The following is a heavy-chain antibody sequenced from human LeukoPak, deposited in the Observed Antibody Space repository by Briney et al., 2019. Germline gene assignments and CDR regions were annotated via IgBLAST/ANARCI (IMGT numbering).Heavy chain of an antibody. CDR3: ARSGGKHDYGDQNWFDP. J-gene: IGHJ5*02. V-gene: IGHV3-30*03. CDR1: GFTFSSYG. D-gene: IGHD4-17*01. Sequence: GGSLRLSCAASGFTFSSYGMHWVRQAPGKGLEWVAVISYDGSNKYYADSVKGRFTISRDNSKNTLYLQMNSLRAEDTAVYYCARSGGKHDYGDQNWFDPWGQGTLVTVSS. CDR2: ISYDGSNK.